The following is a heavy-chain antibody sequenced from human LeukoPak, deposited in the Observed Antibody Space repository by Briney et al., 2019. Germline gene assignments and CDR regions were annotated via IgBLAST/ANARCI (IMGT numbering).Heavy chain of an antibody. CDR3: VRGVGLYDTIGYFDY. V-gene: IGHV3-30-3*01. Sequence: PGESLRLSCAASGFTYNICSIHWVRQPPGKWLEWETTISYDGTNKYYADSVRGRFTISRDNSKNALYLQMNSLRAEDTAVYYCVRGVGLYDTIGYFDYWGQGTLVTVSS. CDR2: ISYDGTNK. CDR1: GFTYNICS. J-gene: IGHJ4*02. D-gene: IGHD3-22*01.